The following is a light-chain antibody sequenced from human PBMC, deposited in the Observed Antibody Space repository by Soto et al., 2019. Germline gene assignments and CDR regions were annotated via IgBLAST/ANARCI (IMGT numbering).Light chain of an antibody. J-gene: IGLJ2*01. CDR2: SNN. Sequence: QSVLTQPPSASGTPGQRVTISCSGSSSNIGGNTVNWYQQFPGTAPKLLISSNNQRPSGVPDRFSGSRSGTSASLAISGLQSEDEAAYYCGAWDDGLNGVAFGGGTKLTVL. CDR1: SSNIGGNT. V-gene: IGLV1-44*01. CDR3: GAWDDGLNGVA.